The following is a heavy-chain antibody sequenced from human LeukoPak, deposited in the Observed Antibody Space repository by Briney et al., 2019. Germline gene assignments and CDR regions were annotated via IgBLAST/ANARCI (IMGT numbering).Heavy chain of an antibody. CDR1: GFTFGTYW. Sequence: GGSLRLSCAASGFTFGTYWMSWVRQAPGKGLEWVANIKEDGSEKYYVDSVKGRFTISRDNAKNSPYLQMNSLRAEDTAVYYCARDSGLTTVTTYWDYWGQGTLVTVSS. CDR3: ARDSGLTTVTTYWDY. D-gene: IGHD4-17*01. J-gene: IGHJ4*02. V-gene: IGHV3-7*05. CDR2: IKEDGSEK.